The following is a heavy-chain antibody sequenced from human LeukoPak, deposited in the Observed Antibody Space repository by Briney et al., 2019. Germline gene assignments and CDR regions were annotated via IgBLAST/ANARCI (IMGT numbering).Heavy chain of an antibody. CDR1: GFTFSSYA. D-gene: IGHD3-10*01. CDR2: ISGSGGST. J-gene: IGHJ4*02. Sequence: PGGSLRLSCAASGFTFSSYAMSWVRQAPGKGLEWVSAISGSGGSTYYADSVKGRFTISRDNSKNTLYLQMNSLRAEDTAVYYCAKGNDYGSGSYPDYWGQGTLVTVSS. V-gene: IGHV3-23*01. CDR3: AKGNDYGSGSYPDY.